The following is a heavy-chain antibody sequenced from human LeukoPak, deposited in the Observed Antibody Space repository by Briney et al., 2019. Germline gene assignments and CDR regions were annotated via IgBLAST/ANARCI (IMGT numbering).Heavy chain of an antibody. J-gene: IGHJ4*02. V-gene: IGHV3-23*01. CDR2: ISGSGASK. CDR3: AKDPDCSSISCRAPFDY. Sequence: GGSLRLSCAASGFTFSNYAMSWVRQAPGKGLEWVSLISGSGASKYYADSVKGRFTVSRDNSKNTLYLQMNSLRAEDAAVYYCAKDPDCSSISCRAPFDYWGQGTLVTVSS. D-gene: IGHD2-2*01. CDR1: GFTFSNYA.